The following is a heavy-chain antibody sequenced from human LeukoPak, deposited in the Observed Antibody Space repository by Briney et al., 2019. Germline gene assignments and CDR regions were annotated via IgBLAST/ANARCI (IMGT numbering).Heavy chain of an antibody. Sequence: PGGSLRLSCAASGFTFSSYAMSWVRQAPGKGLEWVSAISGSGGSTYYADSVKGRFTISRDNSKNTLYLQMNSLRAEDTAVYYCAKNPPFQGVVVPAAHVGYWGQGTLVTVSS. CDR2: ISGSGGST. V-gene: IGHV3-23*01. D-gene: IGHD2-2*01. CDR3: AKNPPFQGVVVPAAHVGY. J-gene: IGHJ4*02. CDR1: GFTFSSYA.